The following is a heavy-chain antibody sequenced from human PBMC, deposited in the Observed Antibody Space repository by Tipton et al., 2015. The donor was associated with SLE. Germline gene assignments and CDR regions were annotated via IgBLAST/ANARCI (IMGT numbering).Heavy chain of an antibody. CDR2: INHRGST. Sequence: TLSLTCTVSGGSISSYYWAWIRQPPGKGVEWIGEINHRGSTNYNPSLKSRVTISVDTSKNQFSLKLSSVTAADTAVYYCASAILTGSGNSFDIWGQGTMVTVSS. D-gene: IGHD3-9*01. CDR3: ASAILTGSGNSFDI. J-gene: IGHJ3*02. V-gene: IGHV4-34*01. CDR1: GGSISSYY.